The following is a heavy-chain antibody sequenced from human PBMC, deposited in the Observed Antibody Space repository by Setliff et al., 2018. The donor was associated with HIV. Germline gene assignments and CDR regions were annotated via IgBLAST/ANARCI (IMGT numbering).Heavy chain of an antibody. V-gene: IGHV4-61*02. CDR2: MYTSGST. J-gene: IGHJ4*02. Sequence: SETLSLTCTVSGVSISSGYYYWSWIRQPAGKGLEFIGRMYTSGSTEYNPSPKSRVTISIDTSKNQFSLKLNSVTAADTAVYYCARDTIMVTGFVYWSPGTLVTVSS. D-gene: IGHD5-18*01. CDR3: ARDTIMVTGFVY. CDR1: GVSISSGYYY.